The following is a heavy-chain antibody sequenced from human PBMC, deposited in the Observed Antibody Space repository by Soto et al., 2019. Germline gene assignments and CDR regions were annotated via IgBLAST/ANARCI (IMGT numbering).Heavy chain of an antibody. D-gene: IGHD3-10*01. CDR2: IKTDGSRT. J-gene: IGHJ4*02. V-gene: IGHV3-74*03. CDR3: ARDEGLAMVRGYDN. CDR1: GFTYSSYW. Sequence: EAQLVQSGGGLVQPGGSMRLSCAASGFTYSSYWMHWVRQAPGKGLVWVASIKTDGSRTPYADSVKGRFTISRDNAKNTLYLQMNSLSAEDTAVYYCARDEGLAMVRGYDNWGQGTLVAVSS.